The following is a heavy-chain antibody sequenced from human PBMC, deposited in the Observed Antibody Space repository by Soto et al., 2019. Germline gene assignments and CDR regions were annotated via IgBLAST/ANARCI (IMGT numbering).Heavy chain of an antibody. CDR2: IYYSGST. V-gene: IGHV4-59*01. D-gene: IGHD3-9*01. CDR3: ARVYAYYDILTGSLYYYGMDV. J-gene: IGHJ6*02. Sequence: PSETLSLTCTVSGGSISSYYWSWIRQPPGKGLEWIGYIYYSGSTNYNPSLKSRVTISVDTSKNQFSLKLNSVTAADTVVYYCARVYAYYDILTGSLYYYGMDVWGQGTTVTVSS. CDR1: GGSISSYY.